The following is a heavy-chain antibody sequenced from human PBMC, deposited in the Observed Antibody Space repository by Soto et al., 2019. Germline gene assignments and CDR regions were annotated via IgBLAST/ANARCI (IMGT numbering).Heavy chain of an antibody. CDR2: INPDTGAT. V-gene: IGHV1-2*02. Sequence: HEHLVQSGAEVRRPGASLKVSCRASGYTFTDYYIHWVRQAPGQGLEWMGWINPDTGATNYAQNLQGKVTLTSDTSINTASLDLTSLASDDSAVYYYARGNSGTGVWPFPYFAYWGQGTQVIVSS. J-gene: IGHJ4*01. CDR3: ARGNSGTGVWPFPYFAY. CDR1: GYTFTDYY. D-gene: IGHD2-8*02.